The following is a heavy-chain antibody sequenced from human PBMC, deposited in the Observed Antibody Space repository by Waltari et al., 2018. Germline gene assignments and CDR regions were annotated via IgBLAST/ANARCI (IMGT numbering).Heavy chain of an antibody. V-gene: IGHV3-23*04. D-gene: IGHD6-19*01. J-gene: IGHJ4*02. CDR2: LRVRGGST. CDR3: AKFLAGTSYYFDY. CDR1: GFTFSSYA. Sequence: EVQLVESGGGLVQPGGSLRLSCAASGFTFSSYAMSWVRKGPGKGLVWVAVLRVRGGSTYYADSGKGRVTISRDNSKNTLYVQMNSLRAEDTAVYYCAKFLAGTSYYFDYWGQGTLVTVSS.